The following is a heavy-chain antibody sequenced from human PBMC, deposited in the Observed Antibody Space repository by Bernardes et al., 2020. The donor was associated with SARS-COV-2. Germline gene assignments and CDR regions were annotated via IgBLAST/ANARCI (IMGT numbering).Heavy chain of an antibody. CDR2: IYHSGSA. J-gene: IGHJ4*02. V-gene: IGHV4-30-4*08. D-gene: IGHD3-16*02. CDR1: GGSIGNVDYY. CDR3: ASDRSVWGSYRPGFDY. Sequence: SETLSLTCIVSGGSIGNVDYYWTWLRQPPGKGLEWIGDIYHSGSARYNPSLKSRVFISLDTSKNQFSLHLTSVTAADTAVYYCASDRSVWGSYRPGFDYWGQGTLVTVSS.